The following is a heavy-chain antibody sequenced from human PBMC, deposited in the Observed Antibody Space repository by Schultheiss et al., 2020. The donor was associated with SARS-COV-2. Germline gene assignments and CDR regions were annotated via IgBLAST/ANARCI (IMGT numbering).Heavy chain of an antibody. D-gene: IGHD3-10*01. J-gene: IGHJ5*02. V-gene: IGHV4-59*06. CDR2: IYYSGST. CDR3: ARYGSGTLNWFDP. CDR1: GGSFSGYY. Sequence: SETLSLTCAVYGGSFSGYYWTWIRQHPGKGLEWIGYIYYSGSTYYNPSLKSRVTISVDTSKNQFSLKLSSVTAADTAVYYCARYGSGTLNWFDPWGQGTLVTVSS.